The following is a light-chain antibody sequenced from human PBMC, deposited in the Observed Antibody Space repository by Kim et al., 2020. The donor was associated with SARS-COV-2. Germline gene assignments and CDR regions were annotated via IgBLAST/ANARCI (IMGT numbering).Light chain of an antibody. CDR3: QQYKSYPLT. V-gene: IGKV1-16*02. J-gene: IGKJ4*01. CDR1: QGISNH. CDR2: AAS. Sequence: AARGDRVTITCRESQGISNHLAWLQQKPGKAPKTLIYAASNLQSGVPSKFSGSGSGTDYTLTISSLQPEDFATYYCQQYKSYPLTFGGGTKVDIK.